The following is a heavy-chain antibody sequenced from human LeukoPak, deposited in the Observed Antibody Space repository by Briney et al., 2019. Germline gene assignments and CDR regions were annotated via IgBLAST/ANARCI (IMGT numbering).Heavy chain of an antibody. D-gene: IGHD5-24*01. Sequence: SETLSLTCAVYGGSFSGYYWSWIRQPPGKGLEWIVEINHSGSTNYNPSLKSRVTISVDTSKNQFSLKLSSVTAADTALYYCAKDTEMATIAYYFDYWGQGTLVTVSS. CDR2: INHSGST. V-gene: IGHV4-34*01. J-gene: IGHJ4*02. CDR1: GGSFSGYY. CDR3: AKDTEMATIAYYFDY.